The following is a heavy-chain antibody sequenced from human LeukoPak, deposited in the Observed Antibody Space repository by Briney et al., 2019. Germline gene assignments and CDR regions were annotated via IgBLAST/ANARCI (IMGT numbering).Heavy chain of an antibody. D-gene: IGHD6-6*01. J-gene: IGHJ4*02. CDR1: GGSISSYY. V-gene: IGHV4-59*01. Sequence: NPSETLSLTCTVSGGSISSYYWSWIRQPPGKGLEWIGYIYYSGSTNYNPSLKSRVTISVDTSKNQFSLKLSSVTAADTAVYYCARIYSSSSAVLDYWGQGTLVTVSS. CDR2: IYYSGST. CDR3: ARIYSSSSAVLDY.